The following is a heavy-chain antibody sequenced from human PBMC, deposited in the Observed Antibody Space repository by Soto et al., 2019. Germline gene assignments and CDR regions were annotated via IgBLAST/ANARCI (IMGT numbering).Heavy chain of an antibody. CDR1: GGSISSYY. Sequence: SETLSLTXTVSGGSISSYYWSWIRQPAGKGLEWIGRIYTSGSTNYNPSLKSRVTMSVDTSKNQFSLKLSSVTAADTAVYYCARDGCTDRKRWFDPWGQGTLVTVSS. V-gene: IGHV4-4*07. CDR2: IYTSGST. D-gene: IGHD2-8*01. CDR3: ARDGCTDRKRWFDP. J-gene: IGHJ5*02.